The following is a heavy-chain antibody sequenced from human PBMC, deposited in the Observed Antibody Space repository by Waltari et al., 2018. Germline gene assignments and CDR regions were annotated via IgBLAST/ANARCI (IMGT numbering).Heavy chain of an antibody. J-gene: IGHJ1*01. CDR3: ASGDD. Sequence: EVQLVESGGGLVQPGGSLRLSWAASGFTFSNYLMHWVRQAPGRGLMWVSRINIDGSSTDYADSVKGRFTISRDNAKNTLYLHMNSLRAEDTAVYYCASGDDWGRGTLVTVSS. CDR1: GFTFSNYL. CDR2: INIDGSST. V-gene: IGHV3-74*01. D-gene: IGHD3-10*01.